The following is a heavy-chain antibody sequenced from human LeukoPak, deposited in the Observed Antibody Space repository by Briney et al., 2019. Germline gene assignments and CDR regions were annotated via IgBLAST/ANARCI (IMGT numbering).Heavy chain of an antibody. D-gene: IGHD3-22*01. J-gene: IGHJ5*02. Sequence: SETLSPTCTVSGGSISSYYWSWIRQPPGKGLEWIGYIYYSGSTNYNPSLKSRVTISVDTSKNQFSLKLSSVTAADTAVYYCARDRGSGYPYNWFEPWGQGTLVTVSS. CDR1: GGSISSYY. CDR2: IYYSGST. CDR3: ARDRGSGYPYNWFEP. V-gene: IGHV4-59*01.